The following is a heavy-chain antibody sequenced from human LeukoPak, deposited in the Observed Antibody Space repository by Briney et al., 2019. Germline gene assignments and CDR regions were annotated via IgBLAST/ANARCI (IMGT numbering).Heavy chain of an antibody. Sequence: SVMVSCKASGGTYSSYAISWVRQAPGQGLEWMGGIIPIFGTANYAQKFQGRVTITADESTSTAYMELSSLRSEDTAVYYCARGSQVGASAFDYWGQGTLVTVSS. CDR1: GGTYSSYA. J-gene: IGHJ4*02. D-gene: IGHD1-26*01. V-gene: IGHV1-69*13. CDR3: ARGSQVGASAFDY. CDR2: IIPIFGTA.